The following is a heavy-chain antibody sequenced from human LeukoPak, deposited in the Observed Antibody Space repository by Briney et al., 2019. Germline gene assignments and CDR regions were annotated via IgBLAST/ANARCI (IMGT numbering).Heavy chain of an antibody. CDR3: ARRFPWYFDL. CDR1: SGSIRKYY. CDR2: IYYSGWT. Sequence: SETLSLTCTVSSGSIRKYYWSWIRQSPAKGLAWIGYIYYSGWTPYNPPLKSRVTMSVTMSKNQLSLELSSVTAADTAVYYCARRFPWYFDLWGRGTLVTVSS. V-gene: IGHV4-59*12. J-gene: IGHJ2*01.